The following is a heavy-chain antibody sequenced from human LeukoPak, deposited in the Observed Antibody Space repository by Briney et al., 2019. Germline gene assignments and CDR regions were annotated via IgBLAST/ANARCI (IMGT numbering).Heavy chain of an antibody. Sequence: ASVKVSCKASGYTFTSYGINWVRQAPGQGLEWMGWISTYNGDTNYAQKLQGRVTMTTDTSTSTAYMELRSLRSDDTAVYYCARGSSYGFSMGYWGQGALVTVSS. D-gene: IGHD3-16*01. CDR2: ISTYNGDT. CDR3: ARGSSYGFSMGY. CDR1: GYTFTSYG. V-gene: IGHV1-18*01. J-gene: IGHJ4*02.